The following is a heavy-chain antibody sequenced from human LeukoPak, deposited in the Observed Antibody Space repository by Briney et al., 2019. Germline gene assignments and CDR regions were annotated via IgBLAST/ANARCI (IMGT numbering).Heavy chain of an antibody. CDR2: IYSGGTT. J-gene: IGHJ5*02. Sequence: GGSLRLSCAASGFAVSSSYMSWFRQAPGKGPEWVSVIYSGGTTNYADSVKGRFTISRDNSKNTLYLQMNSLRLEDTAVYYCDRTDSYCSWGQGTLVTVSS. CDR3: DRTDSYCS. CDR1: GFAVSSSY. D-gene: IGHD2-21*02. V-gene: IGHV3-66*02.